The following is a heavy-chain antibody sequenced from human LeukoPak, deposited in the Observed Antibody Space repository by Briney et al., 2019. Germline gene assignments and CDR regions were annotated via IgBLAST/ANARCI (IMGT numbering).Heavy chain of an antibody. J-gene: IGHJ4*02. CDR3: AKGVEPAAISNYFDY. Sequence: PGGSLRLSCAASGFTFSSYAMSWVRQAPGKGLEWVSAISGSGGSTYYADSVKGRFTISRDNSKNTLYLQMSSLRAEDTAVYYCAKGVEPAAISNYFDYWGQGTLVTVSS. CDR2: ISGSGGST. D-gene: IGHD2-2*01. CDR1: GFTFSSYA. V-gene: IGHV3-23*01.